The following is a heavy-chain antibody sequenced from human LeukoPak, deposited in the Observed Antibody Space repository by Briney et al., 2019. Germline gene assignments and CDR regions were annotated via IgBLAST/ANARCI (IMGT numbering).Heavy chain of an antibody. CDR2: IYPGDSDT. V-gene: IGHV5-51*01. D-gene: IGHD5-24*01. J-gene: IGHJ4*02. CDR3: ARRVDMATRSDYFDY. CDR1: GYRFISYW. Sequence: GESLKISCKGSGYRFISYWIGWVRQMPGQGLEWMGIIYPGDSDTRYSPSLQGQVTISADKSISTAYLQWSSLKASDTAIYYCARRVDMATRSDYFDYWGQGTLVTVSS.